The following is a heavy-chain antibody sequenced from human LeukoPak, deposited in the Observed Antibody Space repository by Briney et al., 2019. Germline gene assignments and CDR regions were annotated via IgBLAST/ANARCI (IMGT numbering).Heavy chain of an antibody. D-gene: IGHD3-3*01. CDR1: GFTLSSSA. J-gene: IGHJ6*02. CDR3: ARGTDTKPFWSGYWVDV. CDR2: ISNDESNK. Sequence: GGSLRLSCAASGFTLSSSAMPWVRQAPGKGLEWVAVISNDESNKYYALSVLGRFTISRDNSKNTLFLQMSSLSAEDTAVYYCARGTDTKPFWSGYWVDVWGQGTTVTVSS. V-gene: IGHV3-30*03.